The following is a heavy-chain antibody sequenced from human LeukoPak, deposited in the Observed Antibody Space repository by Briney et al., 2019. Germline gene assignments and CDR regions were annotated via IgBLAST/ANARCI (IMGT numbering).Heavy chain of an antibody. J-gene: IGHJ5*02. CDR3: ARARVGATRNWFDP. CDR2: IYTSGST. D-gene: IGHD1-26*01. CDR1: GGSISSGSYD. V-gene: IGHV4-61*02. Sequence: SETLSLTCTVSGGSISSGSYDWSWIRQPAGKGLEWIGRIYTSGSTNYNPSLKSRVTISVDTSKNQFSLKLSSVTAADTAVYYCARARVGATRNWFDPWGQGTLVTVSS.